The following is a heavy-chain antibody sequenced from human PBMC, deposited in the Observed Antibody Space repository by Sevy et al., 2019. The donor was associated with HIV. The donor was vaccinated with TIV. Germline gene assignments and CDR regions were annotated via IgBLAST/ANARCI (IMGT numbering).Heavy chain of an antibody. V-gene: IGHV3-23*01. CDR3: APFDY. J-gene: IGHJ4*02. CDR1: GFNFSSYA. Sequence: GGSLRLSCEASGFNFSSYAMSWVRQAPGKGLECVSSISGGSSRIHYADSVKGRFIISRENSKNTLYLQMNSLRAEDTAIYYCAPFDYWGQGIQVTVSS. CDR2: ISGGSSRI.